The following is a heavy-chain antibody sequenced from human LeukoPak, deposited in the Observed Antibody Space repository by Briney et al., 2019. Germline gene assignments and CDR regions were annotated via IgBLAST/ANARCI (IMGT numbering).Heavy chain of an antibody. CDR3: AKDLHYGSADY. V-gene: IGHV3-9*01. CDR2: ISWNSGSI. CDR1: GFTFDDYA. J-gene: IGHJ4*02. D-gene: IGHD3-10*01. Sequence: PGGSLRLSCAASGFTFDDYAMHWVRQGPGKGLEWVSGISWNSGSIGYADSVKGRFTVSRDNAKNTLYLQMNSLRAEDTAVYYCAKDLHYGSADYWGQGTLVTVSS.